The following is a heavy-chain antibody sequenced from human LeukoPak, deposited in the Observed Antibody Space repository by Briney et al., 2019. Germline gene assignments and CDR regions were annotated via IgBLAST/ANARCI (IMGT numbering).Heavy chain of an antibody. D-gene: IGHD4-23*01. V-gene: IGHV4-34*01. CDR1: GGPFSGYY. CDR2: VNHTGRS. CDR3: ARARSARWGLDV. J-gene: IGHJ6*02. Sequence: SETLSLTCEVHGGPFSGYYWSWIRQSPGKGLEWIGEVNHTGRSHYNPSVESRVTISVDTSKNQFSLRLSSVTAADTGVYFCARARSARWGLDVWGQGTTVSVSS.